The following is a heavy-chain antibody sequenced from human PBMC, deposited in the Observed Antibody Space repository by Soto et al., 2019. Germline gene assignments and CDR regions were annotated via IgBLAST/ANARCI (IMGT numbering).Heavy chain of an antibody. CDR1: GYTFTSYG. CDR3: ARSVDLELRYYYYYMDV. Sequence: QVQLVQSGAEVKKPGASVKVSCKASGYTFTSYGISWVRQARGQGLEWMGWISAYNGNTNYAQKLQGRVTMTTDTSTSTAYMELRSLRSDDTAVYYCARSVDLELRYYYYYMDVWGKGTTVTVSS. D-gene: IGHD1-7*01. J-gene: IGHJ6*03. V-gene: IGHV1-18*01. CDR2: ISAYNGNT.